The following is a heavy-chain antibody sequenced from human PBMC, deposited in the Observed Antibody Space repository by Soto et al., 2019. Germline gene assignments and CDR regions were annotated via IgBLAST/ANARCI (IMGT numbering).Heavy chain of an antibody. J-gene: IGHJ4*02. CDR1: GYTFTNND. CDR2: ISPYSGKT. Sequence: QIQLVQSGTEVRKPGASAKVSCKTSGYTFTNNDVCWVRQTPGQGLEWMGWISPYSGKTNYARKFKVRVTMTTDTSTSTVYRELTSLTADDTAVYYCAREGLLLLPDYWGQGTLVTVSS. V-gene: IGHV1-18*01. CDR3: AREGLLLLPDY. D-gene: IGHD3-22*01.